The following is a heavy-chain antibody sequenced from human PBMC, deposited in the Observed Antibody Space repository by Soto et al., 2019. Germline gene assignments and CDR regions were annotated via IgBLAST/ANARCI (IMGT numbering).Heavy chain of an antibody. J-gene: IGHJ6*02. CDR1: GGSISSGDYY. Sequence: SETLSLTCTVSGGSISSGDYYWSWIRQPPGKGLEWIGYIYYSGSTYYNPSLKSRVTISVDTSKNQFSLKLSSVTAADTAVYYCARDRGSGSPYNYYYCMDVWGQGTTVTVSS. D-gene: IGHD3-10*01. CDR2: IYYSGST. V-gene: IGHV4-30-4*01. CDR3: ARDRGSGSPYNYYYCMDV.